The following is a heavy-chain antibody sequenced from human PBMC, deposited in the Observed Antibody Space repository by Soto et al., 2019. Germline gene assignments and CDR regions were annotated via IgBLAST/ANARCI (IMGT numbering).Heavy chain of an antibody. CDR1: GFTFSNAW. CDR2: IKSKPDGGTT. D-gene: IGHD2-15*01. Sequence: PGGSLRLSCASSGFTFSNAWMNLVRQAPGKGLEWVGRIKSKPDGGTTDYAAPVKGRFTISRDDSKTTLFLQMNSLKTEDTAVYYCTTDLPGSPDDFWGLGTLVTVSS. V-gene: IGHV3-15*07. J-gene: IGHJ4*02. CDR3: TTDLPGSPDDF.